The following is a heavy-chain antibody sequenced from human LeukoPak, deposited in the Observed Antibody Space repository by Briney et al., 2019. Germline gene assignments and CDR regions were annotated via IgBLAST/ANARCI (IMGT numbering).Heavy chain of an antibody. V-gene: IGHV3-30*18. J-gene: IGHJ4*02. D-gene: IGHD6-13*01. CDR3: AKPGVYSSSWYYFDY. Sequence: PGGSLRRSCAASGFTFSSYGMHWVRQAPGKGLEWVAVISYDGSNKYYADSVKGRFTISRDSSKNTLYLQMNSLRAEDTAVYYCAKPGVYSSSWYYFDYWGQGTLVTVSS. CDR2: ISYDGSNK. CDR1: GFTFSSYG.